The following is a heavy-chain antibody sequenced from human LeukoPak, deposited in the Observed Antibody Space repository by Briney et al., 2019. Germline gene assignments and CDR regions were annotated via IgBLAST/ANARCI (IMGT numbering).Heavy chain of an antibody. CDR2: ISSSSSTI. CDR1: GFTFSSYG. J-gene: IGHJ5*02. Sequence: GGSLRLSCAASGFTFSSYGMNWVRQAPGKGLEWVSYISSSSSTIYYADSVKGRFTISRDKAKNSLSLQMNSLRDEDTALYYCTRGGSSYYAGWSDPWGQGSLVTVSS. D-gene: IGHD3-10*01. CDR3: TRGGSSYYAGWSDP. V-gene: IGHV3-48*02.